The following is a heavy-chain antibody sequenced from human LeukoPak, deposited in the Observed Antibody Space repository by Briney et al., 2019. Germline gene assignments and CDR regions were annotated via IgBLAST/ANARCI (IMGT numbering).Heavy chain of an antibody. J-gene: IGHJ4*02. CDR1: GFTFSSYA. D-gene: IGHD3-10*01. CDR3: AKEAPTYYYGSGSYFDY. V-gene: IGHV3-23*01. Sequence: GGSLRLSSAASGFTFSSYAMSWVRQAPGKGLEWVSVISGSGGSTYYADSVKGRFTISRDNSKNTLYLQMNSLRAEDTAVYYCAKEAPTYYYGSGSYFDYWGQGTLVTVSS. CDR2: ISGSGGST.